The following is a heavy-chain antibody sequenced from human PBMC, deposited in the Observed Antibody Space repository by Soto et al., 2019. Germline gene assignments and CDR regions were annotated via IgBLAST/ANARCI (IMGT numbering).Heavy chain of an antibody. J-gene: IGHJ6*02. CDR2: ISADNGNT. CDR3: ARGIQQAYYYGMDV. Sequence: QAQLVQSGAEVKKPGASVKVSCKASGYTFYSHSISWVRQAPGQGLEWMGRISADNGNTKYAQKFRGRVTMTTDTSTSTVYMELRNLRSADTAVYYCARGIQQAYYYGMDVWGQGTTVTVSS. D-gene: IGHD1-1*01. V-gene: IGHV1-18*01. CDR1: GYTFYSHS.